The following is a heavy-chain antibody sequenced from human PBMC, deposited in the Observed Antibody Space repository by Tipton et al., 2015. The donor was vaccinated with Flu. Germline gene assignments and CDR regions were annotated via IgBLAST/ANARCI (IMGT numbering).Heavy chain of an antibody. J-gene: IGHJ6*02. V-gene: IGHV4-59*11. CDR1: GGSINSHL. Sequence: TLSLTCTVSGGSINSHLWTWIRQAPGKGLEWIGYIYSSGSTNYNPSLRSRVTMSIDTSKNQFSLKMSSVTAADTAVYFCARMKTVAADRPHQYYLFGMDVWGQGTTVTVSS. CDR2: IYSSGST. CDR3: ARMKTVAADRPHQYYLFGMDV. D-gene: IGHD6-19*01.